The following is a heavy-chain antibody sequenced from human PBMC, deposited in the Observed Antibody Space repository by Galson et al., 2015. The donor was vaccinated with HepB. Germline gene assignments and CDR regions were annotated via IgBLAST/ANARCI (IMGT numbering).Heavy chain of an antibody. V-gene: IGHV3-30*04. CDR2: ISYDGSNK. Sequence: SLRLSCAASGFTFSSYAMHWVRQAPGKGLEWVAVISYDGSNKYYADSVKGRFTISRDNSKNTLYLQMNSLRAEDTAVYYCARGTNYVWGPEDYWGQGTLVTVSS. J-gene: IGHJ4*02. D-gene: IGHD3-16*01. CDR3: ARGTNYVWGPEDY. CDR1: GFTFSSYA.